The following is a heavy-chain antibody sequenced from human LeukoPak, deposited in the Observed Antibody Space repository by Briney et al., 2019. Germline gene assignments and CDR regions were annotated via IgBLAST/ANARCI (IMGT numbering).Heavy chain of an antibody. Sequence: GGSLRLSCAASGFTFSDYYMSWIRQAPGKGLEWISYISSSSTNIYYADSVKGRFTISRDNANNSVYLQMISLRAENTAKYSCARDRGGYFDYWGQGTLVTVSP. J-gene: IGHJ4*02. D-gene: IGHD3-16*01. V-gene: IGHV3-11*04. CDR1: GFTFSDYY. CDR2: ISSSSTNI. CDR3: ARDRGGYFDY.